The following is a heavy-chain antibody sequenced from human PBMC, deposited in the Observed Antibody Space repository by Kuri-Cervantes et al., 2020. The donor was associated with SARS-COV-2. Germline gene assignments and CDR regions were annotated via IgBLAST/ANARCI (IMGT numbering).Heavy chain of an antibody. V-gene: IGHV3-33*08. CDR2: IWYDGSNK. CDR1: GFTFSSYS. J-gene: IGHJ4*02. Sequence: GGSLRLSCAASGFTFSSYSMNWVRQAPGKGLEWVAVIWYDGSNKYYADSVKGRFTISRDNSKNTLYLQMNSLRAEDTAVYYCALSSGYYYPNAGFDYWGQGTLVTVSS. D-gene: IGHD3-22*01. CDR3: ALSSGYYYPNAGFDY.